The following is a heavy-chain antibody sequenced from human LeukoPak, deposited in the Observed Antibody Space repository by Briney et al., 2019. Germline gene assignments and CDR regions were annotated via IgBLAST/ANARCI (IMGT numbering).Heavy chain of an antibody. Sequence: GGSLRLSCVASGFTINSYYVQWVRQAPGKGLEWVSSISSDSSYIYYADAVHGRFTVSRDNAKYSLYLQMNSLRAEDTAVYYCVRGSYGAYDYWGQGSLVTVSS. V-gene: IGHV3-21*01. CDR2: ISSDSSYI. CDR3: VRGSYGAYDY. CDR1: GFTINSYY. D-gene: IGHD4-17*01. J-gene: IGHJ4*02.